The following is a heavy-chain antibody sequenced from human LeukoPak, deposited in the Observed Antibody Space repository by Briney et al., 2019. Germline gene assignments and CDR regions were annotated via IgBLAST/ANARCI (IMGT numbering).Heavy chain of an antibody. J-gene: IGHJ4*02. V-gene: IGHV3-23*01. Sequence: RGRALRLSCAASGFTFSSYAMSWVRQAPGKGLEWVSAISGSGGSTYYADSVKGRFTISRDNSKNTLYLQMNSLRAEDTAVYYCAKVGGIGTLGYWGQGTLVTVSS. CDR1: GFTFSSYA. CDR3: AKVGGIGTLGY. CDR2: ISGSGGST. D-gene: IGHD3-10*01.